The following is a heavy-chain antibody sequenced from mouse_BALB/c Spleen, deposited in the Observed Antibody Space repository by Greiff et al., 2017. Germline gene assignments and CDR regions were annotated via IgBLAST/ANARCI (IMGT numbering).Heavy chain of an antibody. CDR3: ARGPYGGNPAWLAY. CDR1: GDSITSGY. Sequence: EVQLQQSGPSLVKPSQTLSLTCSVTGDSITSGYWNWIRKFPGHKLEYMGYISYSGSTYYNPSLKRRISITRDTSKNQYYLQLNSMTTEDTATYYCARGPYGGNPAWLAYWGQGTLVTVSA. V-gene: IGHV3-8*02. J-gene: IGHJ3*01. CDR2: ISYSGST. D-gene: IGHD2-10*01.